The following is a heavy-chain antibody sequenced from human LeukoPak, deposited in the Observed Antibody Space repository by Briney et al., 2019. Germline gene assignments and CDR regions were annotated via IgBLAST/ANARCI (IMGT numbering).Heavy chain of an antibody. CDR1: GYTLTELS. V-gene: IGHV1-24*01. CDR3: ATSGADYDFWSGYPLDY. CDR2: FDPEDGET. J-gene: IGHJ4*02. D-gene: IGHD3-3*01. Sequence: GASVKVSCKVSGYTLTELSMHWVRQAPGKGLEWMGGFDPEDGETIYAQKFQGRVTMTEDKSTDTAYMELSSLRSEDTAVYYCATSGADYDFWSGYPLDYWGQGTLVTVSS.